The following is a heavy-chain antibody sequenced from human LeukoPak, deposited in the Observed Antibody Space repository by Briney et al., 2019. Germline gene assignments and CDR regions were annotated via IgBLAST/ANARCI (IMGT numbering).Heavy chain of an antibody. J-gene: IGHJ5*02. CDR3: ARGVKSITIFGVVIRWFDP. D-gene: IGHD3-3*01. CDR2: INPNSGGT. Sequence: ASVKVSCKASGYTFTGYYMHWVRQAPGQGLEWMGWINPNSGGTNYAQKFQGRVTMTRDTSISTAYMELSRLRSDDTAVYYCARGVKSITIFGVVIRWFDPWGQGTLVTVSS. CDR1: GYTFTGYY. V-gene: IGHV1-2*02.